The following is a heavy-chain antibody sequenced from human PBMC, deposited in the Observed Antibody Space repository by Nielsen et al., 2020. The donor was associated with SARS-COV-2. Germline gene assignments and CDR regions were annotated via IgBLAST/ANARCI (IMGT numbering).Heavy chain of an antibody. CDR1: GGSISSGDYY. J-gene: IGHJ2*01. D-gene: IGHD3-10*01. CDR3: ARVVLWFGELSYRYFDL. V-gene: IGHV4-30-4*01. CDR2: IYYSGST. Sequence: LRLSCTVSGGSISSGDYYWSWIRQPPGKGLEWIGYIYYSGSTYYNPSLKSRVTISVDTSKNQFSLKLSSVTAADTAVYYCARVVLWFGELSYRYFDLWGRGTLVTASS.